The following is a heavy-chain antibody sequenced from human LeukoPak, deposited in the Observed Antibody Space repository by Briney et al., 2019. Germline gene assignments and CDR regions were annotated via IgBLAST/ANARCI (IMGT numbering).Heavy chain of an antibody. CDR3: ARHPKQWLVTDL. Sequence: SETLSLTCTVSGGSISSSSYYWGWIRQPPGKGLEWIGSIYYSGSTYYNSSLKSRVTISVDTSKQQFALKLSSVTAADTAVYYCARHPKQWLVTDLWGQGTLVTVSS. V-gene: IGHV4-39*01. CDR2: IYYSGST. CDR1: GGSISSSSYY. D-gene: IGHD6-19*01. J-gene: IGHJ4*02.